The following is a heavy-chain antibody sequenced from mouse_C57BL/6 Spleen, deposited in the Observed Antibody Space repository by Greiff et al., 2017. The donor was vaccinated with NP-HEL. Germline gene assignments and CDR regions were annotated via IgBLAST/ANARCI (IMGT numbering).Heavy chain of an antibody. Sequence: EVMLVESEGGLVQPGSSMKLSCTASGFTFSDYYMAWVRQVPEKGLEWVANINYDGSSTYYLDSLKSRFIISRDNAKNILYLQMSSLKSEDTATYYCARWDYDWFADWGQGTLVTVSA. V-gene: IGHV5-16*01. CDR1: GFTFSDYY. D-gene: IGHD2-4*01. J-gene: IGHJ3*01. CDR2: INYDGSST. CDR3: ARWDYDWFAD.